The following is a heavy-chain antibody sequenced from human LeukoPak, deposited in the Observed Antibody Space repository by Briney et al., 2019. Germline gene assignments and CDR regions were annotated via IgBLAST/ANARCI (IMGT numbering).Heavy chain of an antibody. CDR2: IYPGDSDT. CDR3: ARPRVHSGYAVALFDY. V-gene: IGHV5-51*01. CDR1: GYTFTSYW. D-gene: IGHD5-12*01. Sequence: GESLKISCEGSGYTFTSYWLAWVRQMPGKGLEWMGIIYPGDSDTRYSPSFQGQVTISADKSISTAYLQWSSLKASDTAMYYCARPRVHSGYAVALFDYWGQGTLVTVSS. J-gene: IGHJ4*02.